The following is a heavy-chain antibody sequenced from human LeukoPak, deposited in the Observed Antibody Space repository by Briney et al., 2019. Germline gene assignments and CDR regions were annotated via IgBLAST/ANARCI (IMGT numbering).Heavy chain of an antibody. Sequence: PGGSLRLSCAASGFTFSSYGMHWVRQAPGKGLEWVAVISYDGSNKYYADSVKGRFTISRDNSKNTLYLQMNSLRAEDTAVYYCAKNLGGQSIVVVVAAISYGMDVWGQGTTVTVSS. D-gene: IGHD2-15*01. J-gene: IGHJ6*02. CDR3: AKNLGGQSIVVVVAAISYGMDV. CDR2: ISYDGSNK. V-gene: IGHV3-30*18. CDR1: GFTFSSYG.